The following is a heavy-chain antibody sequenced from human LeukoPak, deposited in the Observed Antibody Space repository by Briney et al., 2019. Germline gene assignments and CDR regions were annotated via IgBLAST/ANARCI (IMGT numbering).Heavy chain of an antibody. CDR1: GFTFSSYS. J-gene: IGHJ3*02. CDR3: ASDSGGEREWADAFDI. D-gene: IGHD2-15*01. V-gene: IGHV3-21*01. CDR2: ISSSNSYI. Sequence: GGSPRLSCAASGFTFSSYSMNWVRQAPGKGLEWVSSISSSNSYIYYADSVKGRFTISRDNAKNSLDLQMNSLRAEDTAVYYCASDSGGEREWADAFDIWGQGTMVTVSS.